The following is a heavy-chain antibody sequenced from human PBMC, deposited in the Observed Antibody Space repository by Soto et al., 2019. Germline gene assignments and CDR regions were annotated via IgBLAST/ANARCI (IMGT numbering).Heavy chain of an antibody. J-gene: IGHJ4*02. D-gene: IGHD3-10*01. V-gene: IGHV1-8*01. CDR2: VNPNNGDT. Sequence: QVQLVQSGAELKKPGASVKVSCKASGYTFSNYDMNWVREATGQGPEWIGWVNPNNGDTGYAQKLQGRVTLTTDISTTTAYMELTSLRSEDTAIYYCAKVSRKGSAIDFDYWCQGTLITVSS. CDR1: GYTFSNYD. CDR3: AKVSRKGSAIDFDY.